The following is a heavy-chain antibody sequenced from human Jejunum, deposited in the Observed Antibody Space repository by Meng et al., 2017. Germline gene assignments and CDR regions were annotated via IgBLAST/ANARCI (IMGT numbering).Heavy chain of an antibody. Sequence: ASVKVFCKASGYTFTSLHINWMRQATGEGLEWMGWMDPANGNTAYAQKFQDRVAMTRDTTISTAYMELSSLRSDDTAVYYCARGVTRGVDYWGQGTLVTVSS. V-gene: IGHV1-8*01. D-gene: IGHD5-18*01. J-gene: IGHJ4*02. CDR2: MDPANGNT. CDR3: ARGVTRGVDY. CDR1: GYTFTSLH.